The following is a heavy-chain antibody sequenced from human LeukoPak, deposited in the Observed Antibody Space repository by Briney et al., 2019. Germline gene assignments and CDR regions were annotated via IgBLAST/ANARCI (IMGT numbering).Heavy chain of an antibody. CDR2: TWDDGSKT. CDR1: GFTFRSYG. D-gene: IGHD6-13*01. V-gene: IGHV3-33*06. J-gene: IGHJ4*02. CDR3: TKDRGSRWFGPIDY. Sequence: PGRSLRLSCAASGFTFRSYGMHWVRQAPDKGLEWVAVTWDDGSKTFHADSVRGRFTISRDNSKDTLYLQMNDLRAEDTAVYYCTKDRGSRWFGPIDYWGQGTLVAVSS.